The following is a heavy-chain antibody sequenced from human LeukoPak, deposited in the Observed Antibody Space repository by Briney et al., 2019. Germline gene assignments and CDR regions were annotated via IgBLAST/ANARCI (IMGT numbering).Heavy chain of an antibody. CDR2: IRSKANSYAT. Sequence: GGSLRLSCAASGFTFSGSAMHWVRQASGKGLEWVGRIRSKANSYATAYAASVKGRFTISRDDSKNTAYLQTNSLKTEDTAVYYCTRLYYDSSGPPAYWGQGTLVTVSS. D-gene: IGHD3-22*01. J-gene: IGHJ4*02. CDR3: TRLYYDSSGPPAY. V-gene: IGHV3-73*01. CDR1: GFTFSGSA.